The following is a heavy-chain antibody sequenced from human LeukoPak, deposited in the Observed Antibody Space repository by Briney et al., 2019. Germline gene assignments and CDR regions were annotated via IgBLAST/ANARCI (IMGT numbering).Heavy chain of an antibody. CDR2: IYYSGST. CDR3: ARGRIAAAGTPFDY. D-gene: IGHD6-13*01. J-gene: IGHJ4*02. CDR1: GVSISSYY. V-gene: IGHV4-59*01. Sequence: KPSETLSLTCTVSGVSISSYYWSWIRQPPGKGLEWIGYIYYSGSTNYNPSLKSRVTISVDTSKNQFSLKLSSVTAADTAVYYCARGRIAAAGTPFDYWGQGTLVTVSS.